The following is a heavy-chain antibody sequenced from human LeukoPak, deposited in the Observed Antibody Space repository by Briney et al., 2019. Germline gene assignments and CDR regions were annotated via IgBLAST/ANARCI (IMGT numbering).Heavy chain of an antibody. V-gene: IGHV3-21*01. CDR3: ARGSAYDWDY. Sequence: PGGSLRLSCAASGFTFSTYTMNWVRQAPGKGLEWVSSIDSSSSRIYYADSLKGRFTISRDNAKNSLYLQMNSLRAEDTAVYYCARGSAYDWDYWGQGTLATVSS. CDR1: GFTFSTYT. CDR2: IDSSSSRI. J-gene: IGHJ4*02. D-gene: IGHD5-12*01.